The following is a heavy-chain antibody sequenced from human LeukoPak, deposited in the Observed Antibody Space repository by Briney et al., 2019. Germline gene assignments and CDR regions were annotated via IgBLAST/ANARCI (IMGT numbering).Heavy chain of an antibody. V-gene: IGHV3-7*01. CDR2: IKRDGSEE. CDR1: GFTFSSYW. J-gene: IGHJ6*03. D-gene: IGHD1-1*01. CDR3: ARTEGTSRSLTYYFYYMDV. Sequence: GGSLSLSCAVSGFTFSSYWMSWVRQAPGKGLEWVANIKRDGSEEYYVDSVKGGFTISRDNAKNSLFVDMDSRSAEDTAVYYCARTEGTSRSLTYYFYYMDVGGKGTTVTVSS.